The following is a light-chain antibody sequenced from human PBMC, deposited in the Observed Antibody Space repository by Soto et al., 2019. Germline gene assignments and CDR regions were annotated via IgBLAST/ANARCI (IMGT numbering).Light chain of an antibody. CDR2: SNN. CDR3: AAWDDSLNVGYV. CDR1: SSNIGRNT. V-gene: IGLV1-44*01. J-gene: IGLJ1*01. Sequence: QSVLTQPPSASGTPGQRVTISCSGRSSNIGRNTVNWYQQLLGTAPKLLIYSNNQRPSGVPDRFSGSKSGTSASLAISGLQSEDEADYYCAAWDDSLNVGYVFGTGTKLTVL.